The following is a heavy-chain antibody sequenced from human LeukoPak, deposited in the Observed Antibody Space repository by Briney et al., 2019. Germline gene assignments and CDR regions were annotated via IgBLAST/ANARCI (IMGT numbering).Heavy chain of an antibody. Sequence: GGSLRLSCAASGFTFSSYSMNWVRQAPGEGLEWVSYISGSSSSVFYADSVKGRLTLSRDNAKNSLYLQLNSLRAEDTAVYYCARDYYGDYSFDYWGQGTLVTVSS. J-gene: IGHJ4*02. V-gene: IGHV3-48*01. CDR3: ARDYYGDYSFDY. CDR2: ISGSSSSV. CDR1: GFTFSSYS. D-gene: IGHD4-17*01.